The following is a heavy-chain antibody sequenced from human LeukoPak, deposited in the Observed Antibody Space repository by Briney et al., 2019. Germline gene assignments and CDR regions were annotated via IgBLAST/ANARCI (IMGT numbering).Heavy chain of an antibody. CDR3: ARGGHYYGSGSYFYYFYGMDV. CDR1: GYSFTSYW. D-gene: IGHD3-10*01. Sequence: GESLKISCKGSGYSFTSYWIGWVRQMPGKGLEWMGIIFAVDSDTRYSPSFQGQVTISADKSISTAYLQWSSLKASDTAMYYCARGGHYYGSGSYFYYFYGMDVWGQGTTVTAS. V-gene: IGHV5-51*01. CDR2: IFAVDSDT. J-gene: IGHJ6*02.